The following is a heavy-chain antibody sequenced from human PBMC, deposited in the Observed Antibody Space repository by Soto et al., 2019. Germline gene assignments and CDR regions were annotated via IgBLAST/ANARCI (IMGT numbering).Heavy chain of an antibody. CDR3: AKALTALTCCRLDFDS. V-gene: IGHV3-23*01. J-gene: IGHJ4*02. CDR2: ITNSGGDT. CDR1: GFTFDNYA. Sequence: EVQLLESGGGLVQPGGSLRLSCAASGFTFDNYALSWVRQAPGKGLEWVSTITNSGGDTSYADSVKGRFTISRDGSTNTLYLLMNSLRAEDTALYYCAKALTALTCCRLDFDSWGQGTLVTVSS. D-gene: IGHD2-21*02.